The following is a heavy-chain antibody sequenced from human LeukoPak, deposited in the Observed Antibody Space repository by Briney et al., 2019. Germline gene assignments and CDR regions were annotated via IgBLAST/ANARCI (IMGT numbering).Heavy chain of an antibody. D-gene: IGHD3-22*01. CDR3: ARDPNYYDSSGYYDY. CDR1: GFIFSSYS. Sequence: GGSLRLSCAASGFIFSSYSMNWVRQAPGKGLEWVSSISSSSSYIYYADSVKGRFTISRDNAKNSLYLQMNSLRAEDTAVYYCARDPNYYDSSGYYDYWGQGTLVTVSS. V-gene: IGHV3-21*01. J-gene: IGHJ4*02. CDR2: ISSSSSYI.